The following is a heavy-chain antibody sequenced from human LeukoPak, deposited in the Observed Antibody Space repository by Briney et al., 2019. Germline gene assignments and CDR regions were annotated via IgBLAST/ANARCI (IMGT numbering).Heavy chain of an antibody. V-gene: IGHV3-23*01. CDR1: GFTFSSYA. CDR2: ISGSGGST. CDR3: AKRGGGVVVPSRSFDY. J-gene: IGHJ4*02. Sequence: PGGSLRLSCAASGFTFSSYAMSWVRQAPGKGLEWVSAISGSGGSTYYADSVKGRFTISRDNSKNTLYLQMNSLRAEDTAVYYCAKRGGGVVVPSRSFDYWGQGTLVTVSS. D-gene: IGHD2-2*01.